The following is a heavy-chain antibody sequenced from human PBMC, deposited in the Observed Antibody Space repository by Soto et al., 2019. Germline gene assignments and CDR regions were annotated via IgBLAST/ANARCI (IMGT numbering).Heavy chain of an antibody. CDR3: ARVIKRYYMDV. CDR1: GFTVSSNY. J-gene: IGHJ6*03. Sequence: EVQLVESGGGLVQPGGSLRLSCAASGFTVSSNYMSWVRQAPGKGPEWVSVIYSGGSTYYADSVKGRFTISRDNSKNTLYLQMNSLRAEDTAVYYCARVIKRYYMDVWGKGTTVTVSS. V-gene: IGHV3-66*01. CDR2: IYSGGST. D-gene: IGHD3-16*02.